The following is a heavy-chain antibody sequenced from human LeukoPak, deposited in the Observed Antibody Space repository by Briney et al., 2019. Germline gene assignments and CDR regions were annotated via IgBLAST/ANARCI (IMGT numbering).Heavy chain of an antibody. D-gene: IGHD2-2*02. CDR1: GYTFTSYG. CDR2: ISAYNGNT. V-gene: IGHV1-18*01. J-gene: IGHJ6*03. Sequence: ASVKVSCKASGYTFTSYGISWVRQAPGQGLEWMGWISAYNGNTNYAQKLQGRVTMTTDTSTSTAYMELRSLRSDDTAVYYCARVVVPAAIPDYYYYMDVWGKGTTVTVSS. CDR3: ARVVVPAAIPDYYYYMDV.